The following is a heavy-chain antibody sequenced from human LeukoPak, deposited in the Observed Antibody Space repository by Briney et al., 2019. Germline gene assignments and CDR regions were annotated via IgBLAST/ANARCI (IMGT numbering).Heavy chain of an antibody. CDR2: ISGSGGTT. Sequence: PGGSLRLSCADSGFTFGTYAMSWVRQAPEKGLEWVSAISGSGGTTKYADSVNGRFTISRDNSKNTLYLQMNSLSADDTAVYYCAKAYSTSWYHLAGSWGQGTLVTVSS. CDR1: GFTFGTYA. V-gene: IGHV3-23*01. J-gene: IGHJ5*02. D-gene: IGHD6-13*01. CDR3: AKAYSTSWYHLAGS.